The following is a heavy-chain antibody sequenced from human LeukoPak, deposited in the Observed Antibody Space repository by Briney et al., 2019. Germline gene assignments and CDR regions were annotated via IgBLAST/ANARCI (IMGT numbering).Heavy chain of an antibody. V-gene: IGHV1-24*01. D-gene: IGHD6-19*01. CDR1: GYTLTELS. Sequence: ASVKVSCKVPGYTLTELSMHWVRQAPGKGLEWMGGFDPEDGETIYAQKFQGRVTMTEDTSTDTAYMELSSLRSEDTAVYYCATAPGRQWLVPPLDYWGQGTLVTVSS. CDR2: FDPEDGET. CDR3: ATAPGRQWLVPPLDY. J-gene: IGHJ4*02.